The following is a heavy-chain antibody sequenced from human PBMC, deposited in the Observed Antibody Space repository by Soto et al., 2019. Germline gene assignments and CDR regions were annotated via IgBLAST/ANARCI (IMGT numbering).Heavy chain of an antibody. D-gene: IGHD6-13*01. J-gene: IGHJ6*03. Sequence: GGSLRLSCAASGFTVSSNYMSWVRQAPGKGLEWVSVIYSGGSTYYADSVKGRFTISRDNSKNTLYLQMNSLRAEDTAVYYCARDRAAAGYYYYYYMDVWGKGTTVTVSS. CDR1: GFTVSSNY. V-gene: IGHV3-66*01. CDR2: IYSGGST. CDR3: ARDRAAAGYYYYYYMDV.